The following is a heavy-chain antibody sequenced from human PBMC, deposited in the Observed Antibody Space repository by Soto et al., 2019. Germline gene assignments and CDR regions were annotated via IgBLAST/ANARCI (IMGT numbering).Heavy chain of an antibody. CDR3: ARQIYDSDTGPNFQYYFDS. J-gene: IGHJ4*02. D-gene: IGHD3-22*01. CDR2: IDPSDSQT. CDR1: GYSFAGYW. V-gene: IGHV5-10-1*01. Sequence: GESLKISCKGSGYSFAGYWITWVRQKPGKGLEWMGRIDPSDSQTYYSPSFRGHVTISVTKSITTVFLQWGSLRASDTAMYYCARQIYDSDTGPNFQYYFDSWGQGTPVTVSS.